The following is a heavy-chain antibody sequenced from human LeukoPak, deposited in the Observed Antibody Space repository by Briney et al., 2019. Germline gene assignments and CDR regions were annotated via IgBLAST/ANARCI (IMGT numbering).Heavy chain of an antibody. CDR1: GFTFSSYW. Sequence: QTGGSLRLSCAASGFTFSSYWMHWVRQAPGKGLVWVSRINSDGSSTSYADSVKGRFTISRHNSKNTLYLQMNSLRAEDTAVYYCANLGIAVAGRDAFDFWGQGTMVTVSS. J-gene: IGHJ3*01. CDR2: INSDGSST. CDR3: ANLGIAVAGRDAFDF. D-gene: IGHD6-19*01. V-gene: IGHV3-74*01.